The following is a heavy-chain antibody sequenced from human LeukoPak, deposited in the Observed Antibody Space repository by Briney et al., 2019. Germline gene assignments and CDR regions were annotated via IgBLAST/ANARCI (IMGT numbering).Heavy chain of an antibody. Sequence: SGPTLVKPTGPLTLTCALSGVSLTTSRVAVAWMRQSPGKALQWLTLIYWDDDTRYRPSLRGRLAVTKDASKNQVLLTMTNVDPADTGTYYCAHRPGMGAHRFDVWGQGILVTVSS. D-gene: IGHD1-26*01. V-gene: IGHV2-5*02. CDR2: IYWDDDT. CDR1: GVSLTTSRVA. CDR3: AHRPGMGAHRFDV. J-gene: IGHJ4*02.